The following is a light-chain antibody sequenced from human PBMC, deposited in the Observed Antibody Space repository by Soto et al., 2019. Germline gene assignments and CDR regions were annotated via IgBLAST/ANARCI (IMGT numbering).Light chain of an antibody. V-gene: IGKV1-6*01. Sequence: AIQMTQSPSSVSASVGDRVTITCRASQGIRNELGWYQQKPGKAPKLLIYSASSLQSGVPSRFSGSGSGTDFILTISGLQPEDCATYFCLQDFTYPRTFGQGTKVDIK. CDR2: SAS. CDR1: QGIRNE. CDR3: LQDFTYPRT. J-gene: IGKJ1*01.